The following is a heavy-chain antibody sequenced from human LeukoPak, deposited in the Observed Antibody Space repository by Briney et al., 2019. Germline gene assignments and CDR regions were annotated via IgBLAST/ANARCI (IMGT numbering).Heavy chain of an antibody. CDR2: INHSGST. D-gene: IGHD6-13*01. CDR3: ARGSAAAVTGDDNWFDP. V-gene: IGHV4-34*01. J-gene: IGHJ5*02. Sequence: SETLSLACAVYGGSFSGYYWSWIRQPPGKGLEWIGEINHSGSTNYNPSLKSRDTISVDTSKDQFSLKLSSVTAADTAVYYCARGSAAAVTGDDNWFDPWGQGTLVTVSS. CDR1: GGSFSGYY.